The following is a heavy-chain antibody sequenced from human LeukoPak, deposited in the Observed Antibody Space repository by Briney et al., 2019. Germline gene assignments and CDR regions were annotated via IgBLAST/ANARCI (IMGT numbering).Heavy chain of an antibody. J-gene: IGHJ6*04. V-gene: IGHV4-59*01. D-gene: IGHD3-3*01. CDR1: GGSISSYY. CDR2: IYYSGST. CDR3: ARSDFWSVHQMDV. Sequence: PSETLSLTCTVSGGSISSYYWSWIRQPPGKGLEWIGYIYYSGSTNYNPSLKSRVTISVDTSKNQFSLKLSSVTAADTAVYYCARSDFWSVHQMDVWGKGTTVTVSS.